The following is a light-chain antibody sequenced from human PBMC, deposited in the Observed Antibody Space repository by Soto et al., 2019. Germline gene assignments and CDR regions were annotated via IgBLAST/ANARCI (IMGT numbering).Light chain of an antibody. J-gene: IGLJ2*01. CDR2: DGT. CDR1: SNDFGTYYF. V-gene: IGLV2-23*01. CDR3: CSYATYNMI. Sequence: QSALTQPASVSGSPGQSITISCTRTSNDFGTYYFVSWYRQHPDKAPKLIIYDGTERPSGVSNRFSGSKSGNTASLTISGLQAEDEAHYYCCSYATYNMILGGGTKLTVL.